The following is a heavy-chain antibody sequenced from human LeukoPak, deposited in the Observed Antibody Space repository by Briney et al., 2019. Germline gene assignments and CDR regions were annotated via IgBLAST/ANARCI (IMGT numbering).Heavy chain of an antibody. Sequence: PSETLSLTCTVSGGSISSSSYYWSWIRQPAGKGLEWIGRIYTSGSTNYNPSLKSRVTMSVDTSKNQLSLNLSSVTAADTAVYYCAREGYSNWAGTLYYYYYMDVWGKGTTVTVSS. V-gene: IGHV4-61*02. D-gene: IGHD4-11*01. CDR3: AREGYSNWAGTLYYYYYMDV. J-gene: IGHJ6*03. CDR2: IYTSGST. CDR1: GGSISSSSYY.